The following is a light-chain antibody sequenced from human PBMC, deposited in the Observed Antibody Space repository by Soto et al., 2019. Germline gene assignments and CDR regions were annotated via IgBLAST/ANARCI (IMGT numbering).Light chain of an antibody. CDR2: AAS. V-gene: IGKV1-39*01. Sequence: IPMSQSPSSLSASVGDRVTISCRASQSISSYLNWYQQKPGKAPKLLIYAASSLQSGVPSRFSGSGSGTDFTLTISSLQPEDVATYYCQKYNSAPLTFGGGTKVDI. J-gene: IGKJ4*01. CDR3: QKYNSAPLT. CDR1: QSISSY.